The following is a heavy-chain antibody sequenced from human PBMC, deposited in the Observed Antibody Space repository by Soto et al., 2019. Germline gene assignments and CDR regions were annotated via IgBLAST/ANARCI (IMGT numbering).Heavy chain of an antibody. D-gene: IGHD5-18*01. V-gene: IGHV3-23*01. J-gene: IGHJ4*02. CDR2: ISGSGDGT. CDR3: AGPGYSSQDY. CDR1: GFTFSSVA. Sequence: GGALRLSCADSGFTFSSVAVSWVSQAPGKGLEWVSAISGSGDGTDYADSVKGRFTISRDNSKNTLYLQMNSLRAEDTAVYYCAGPGYSSQDYWGQGALVPVS.